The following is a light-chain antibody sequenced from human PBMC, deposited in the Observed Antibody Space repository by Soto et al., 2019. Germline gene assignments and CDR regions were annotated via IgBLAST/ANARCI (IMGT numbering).Light chain of an antibody. CDR2: QND. J-gene: IGLJ3*02. V-gene: IGLV1-47*01. Sequence: QSVLTQPPSVSGTPGQTVTISCSGGTSNIGTNYVYWFRQLPGTAPKLLIYQNDQRPSGVPERFSGSKSGTSASLAINGLRPEDEADHYCAGWDESLSGVFGGGTKLTVL. CDR1: TSNIGTNY. CDR3: AGWDESLSGV.